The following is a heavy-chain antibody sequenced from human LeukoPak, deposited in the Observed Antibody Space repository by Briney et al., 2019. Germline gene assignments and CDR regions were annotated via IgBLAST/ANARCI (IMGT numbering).Heavy chain of an antibody. CDR3: ARELFDFDY. CDR2: ITGSGGST. CDR1: GFTFGDYA. V-gene: IGHV3-23*01. J-gene: IGHJ4*02. D-gene: IGHD3-10*01. Sequence: GGSLRLSCTASGFTFGDYAMTWVRRAPGKGLEWVSEITGSGGSTYYGASVKGRFTISRDNSKNTLYLQMNSLRAEDTAIYYCARELFDFDYWGQGTLVTVSS.